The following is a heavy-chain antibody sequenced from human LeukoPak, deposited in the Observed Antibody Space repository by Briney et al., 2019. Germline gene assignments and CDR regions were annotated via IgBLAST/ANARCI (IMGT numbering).Heavy chain of an antibody. D-gene: IGHD6-19*01. CDR1: GFTFGSYR. J-gene: IGHJ4*02. CDR2: IRQDGGEK. V-gene: IGHV3-7*01. Sequence: GGSLRLSCAASGFTFGSYRMTWVRQPPGKGLEWVAHIRQDGGEKYYVDSVKGRFTISRDNAKNSLYLQMNSLRAEDTAIYYCARDKPAGIPVASYHDYWGQGILVTVSS. CDR3: ARDKPAGIPVASYHDY.